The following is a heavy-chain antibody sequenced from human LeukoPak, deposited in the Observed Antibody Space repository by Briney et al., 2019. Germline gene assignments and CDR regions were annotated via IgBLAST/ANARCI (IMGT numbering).Heavy chain of an antibody. CDR1: GYIFTGYY. V-gene: IGHV1-2*05. Sequence: ASVKVSCKASGYIFTGYYIHWIRQAPGQGLEWMGRINPKSGGTNYAQKFQGRVTMTRDTSTSTAYMELSRLKFDDTVVYYCASERLGYNWFDPWGQGTLVTVSS. CDR3: ASERLGYNWFDP. D-gene: IGHD3-16*01. CDR2: INPKSGGT. J-gene: IGHJ5*02.